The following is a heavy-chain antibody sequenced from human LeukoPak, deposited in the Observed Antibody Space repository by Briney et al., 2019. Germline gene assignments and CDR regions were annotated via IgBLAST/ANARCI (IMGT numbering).Heavy chain of an antibody. J-gene: IGHJ4*02. CDR1: GFTFSSYG. Sequence: HGGSLRLSCAASGFTFSSYGMHWVCQAPGKGLEWVAVIWYDGSNKYYADSVKGRFTISRDNSKNTLYLQMNSLRAEDTAVYYCARACRMSSSSSDYWGQGTLVTVSS. D-gene: IGHD6-6*01. CDR3: ARACRMSSSSSDY. V-gene: IGHV3-33*01. CDR2: IWYDGSNK.